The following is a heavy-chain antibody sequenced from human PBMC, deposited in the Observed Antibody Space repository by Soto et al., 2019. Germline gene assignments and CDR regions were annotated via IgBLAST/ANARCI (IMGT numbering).Heavy chain of an antibody. CDR2: MNPDGSDK. V-gene: IGHV3-7*03. CDR3: SRGWSGAYDT. CDR1: GFSFSSFF. J-gene: IGHJ3*02. Sequence: EVQLEESGGGLVQPGGSLRLSCVGSGFSFSSFFMGWVRQAPGKGLEWVADMNPDGSDKGYVDSAKGRFTISRDIARNSLYLQVNSLRVEDTAMYYCSRGWSGAYDTWGRGTVVTVSS. D-gene: IGHD3-10*02.